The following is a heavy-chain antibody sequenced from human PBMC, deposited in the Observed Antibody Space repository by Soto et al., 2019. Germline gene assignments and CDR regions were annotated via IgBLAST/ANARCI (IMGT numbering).Heavy chain of an antibody. CDR2: ISTSDSI. CDR1: GFTFSDYY. CDR3: ARDQLEARDDVMATTGFDY. D-gene: IGHD2-21*01. V-gene: IGHV3-11*01. Sequence: LRLSCAASGFTFSDYYMSWIRQAPGKGLEWVSYISTSDSIYYADSVKGRFTISRDNAKNSLYLQMNSLRAEDTAVYYCARDQLEARDDVMATTGFDYWGQGTLVTVSS. J-gene: IGHJ4*02.